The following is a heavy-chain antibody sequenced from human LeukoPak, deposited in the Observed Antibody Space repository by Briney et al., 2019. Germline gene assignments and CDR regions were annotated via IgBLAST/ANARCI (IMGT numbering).Heavy chain of an antibody. CDR1: GYTFTSYA. V-gene: IGHV1-3*01. CDR2: INAGNGNT. Sequence: ASVKVSCKASGYTFTSYAMHWVRQAPGQRLEWMGWINAGNGNTKYSQKLQDRFTMTTDTSTSTVYMELRSLGSDDTAVYFCARSAFNKYYSDYWGQGTLVTVSA. J-gene: IGHJ4*02. CDR3: ARSAFNKYYSDY.